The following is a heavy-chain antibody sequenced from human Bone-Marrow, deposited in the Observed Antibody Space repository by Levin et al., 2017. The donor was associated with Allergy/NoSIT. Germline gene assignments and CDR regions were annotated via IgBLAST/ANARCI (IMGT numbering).Heavy chain of an antibody. Sequence: SETLSLTCTVSGGSISTYYWNWIRQPPGKGLEWIGYIYYSGSTNYNPSLKSRVIMSVDTAKNQFSLKLSSVTAADTATYYCAREFGFWRDDGGYSYNGLDVWGQGTTVTVSS. CDR1: GGSISTYY. J-gene: IGHJ6*02. CDR3: AREFGFWRDDGGYSYNGLDV. V-gene: IGHV4-59*01. CDR2: IYYSGST. D-gene: IGHD3-3*01.